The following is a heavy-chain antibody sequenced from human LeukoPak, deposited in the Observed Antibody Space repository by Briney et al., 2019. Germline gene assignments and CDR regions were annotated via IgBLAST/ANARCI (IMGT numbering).Heavy chain of an antibody. J-gene: IGHJ4*02. V-gene: IGHV3-30*03. D-gene: IGHD1-1*01. Sequence: GGSLRHSCAASGFTLSNHGMHWLRQAPGKGLEWVAVISYDGRNEQYADSVRGQFTISRDYSKNTVHLQMNSLRPEDTAVYYCADAVRTVLYGGQGTVVTVSS. CDR2: ISYDGRNE. CDR3: ADAVRTVLY. CDR1: GFTLSNHG.